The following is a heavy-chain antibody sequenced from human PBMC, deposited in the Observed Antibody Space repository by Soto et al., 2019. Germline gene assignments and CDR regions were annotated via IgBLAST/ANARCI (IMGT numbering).Heavy chain of an antibody. J-gene: IGHJ6*01. D-gene: IGHD5-12*01. CDR2: ISSSSSYI. CDR1: GFTFSSYS. Sequence: PGGSLRLSCAASGFTFSSYSMNWVRQAPGKGLEWVSSISSSSSYIYYADSVKGRFTISRDNAKNSLYLQMNSLRAEDTAVYYCARDNGDSGYEALPYYYYGMDVWGQGTTVTVSS. CDR3: ARDNGDSGYEALPYYYYGMDV. V-gene: IGHV3-21*01.